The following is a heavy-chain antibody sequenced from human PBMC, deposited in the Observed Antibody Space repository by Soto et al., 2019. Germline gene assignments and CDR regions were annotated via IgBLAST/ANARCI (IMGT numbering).Heavy chain of an antibody. J-gene: IGHJ3*02. D-gene: IGHD3-16*02. V-gene: IGHV3-30*18. CDR1: GFTFSSYG. CDR3: AKGLSLGVEDYIWGSYRYDDAFDI. CDR2: ISYDGSNK. Sequence: QVQLVESGGGVVQPGRSLRLSCAASGFTFSSYGMHWVRQAPGKGLEWVAVISYDGSNKYYADSVKGRFTISRDNSKNTRYLQMNRQRAEDTAVYYCAKGLSLGVEDYIWGSYRYDDAFDIWGQGTMVTVSS.